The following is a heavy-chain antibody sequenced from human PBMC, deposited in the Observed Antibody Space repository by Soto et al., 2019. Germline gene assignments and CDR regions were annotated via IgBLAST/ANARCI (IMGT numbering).Heavy chain of an antibody. Sequence: SETLSLTCTVSGGSISSFYWSWIRQPPGKGLEWIGYIYYSGSTNYNPSLKSRVTISVDTSKNQFSLKLSSVTAADTAVYYCARTIAAAGTNWFDPWGQGTLVTVSS. CDR3: ARTIAAAGTNWFDP. V-gene: IGHV4-59*01. J-gene: IGHJ5*02. D-gene: IGHD6-13*01. CDR1: GGSISSFY. CDR2: IYYSGST.